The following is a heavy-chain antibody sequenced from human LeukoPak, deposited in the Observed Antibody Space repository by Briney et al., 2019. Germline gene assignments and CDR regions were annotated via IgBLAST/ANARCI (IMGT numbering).Heavy chain of an antibody. CDR2: IYYSGST. D-gene: IGHD6-13*01. Sequence: TSETLSLTCTVSGGSISSYYWSWLRQPPGKGPEWIGYIYYSGSTNYNPSLKSRVTISIDTSKNQFSLKLSSVTAADTAVYYCARQPIDSSSWYAGWFDPWGQGTLVTVSS. V-gene: IGHV4-59*08. CDR1: GGSISSYY. CDR3: ARQPIDSSSWYAGWFDP. J-gene: IGHJ5*02.